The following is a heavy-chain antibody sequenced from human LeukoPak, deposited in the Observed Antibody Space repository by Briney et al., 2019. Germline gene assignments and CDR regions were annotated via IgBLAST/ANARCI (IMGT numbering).Heavy chain of an antibody. CDR2: IDGDGAGT. V-gene: IGHV3-74*01. CDR3: ARSASGYDA. Sequence: PGGSLRLSCAASGFPFSGYWMHWVRQAPGKGLVWVSRIDGDGAGTTYADSVKGRFTISRDNAKNTLYLQRNSLRVEDTAVYYCARSASGYDAWGQGTLVTVSS. D-gene: IGHD5-12*01. J-gene: IGHJ5*02. CDR1: GFPFSGYW.